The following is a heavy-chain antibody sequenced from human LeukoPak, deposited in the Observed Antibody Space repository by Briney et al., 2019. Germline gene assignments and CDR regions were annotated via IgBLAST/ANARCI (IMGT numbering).Heavy chain of an antibody. D-gene: IGHD6-19*01. J-gene: IGHJ4*02. CDR2: VDYSGTI. Sequence: PSQTLSLTCSVFGGSISSGSHFWSWIRQLPGKGLEWLGYVDYSGTIYYNSSLESPLTLSVDTSNNQFSLDLRSMTAADTAVYYCARGRLARIPYFDSWGQGALVAVSS. V-gene: IGHV4-31*01. CDR1: GGSISSGSHF. CDR3: ARGRLARIPYFDS.